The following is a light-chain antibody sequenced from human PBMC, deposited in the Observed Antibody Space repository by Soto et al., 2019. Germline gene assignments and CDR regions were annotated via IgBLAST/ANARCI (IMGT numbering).Light chain of an antibody. CDR3: QRPDSSIWT. Sequence: DIQMTQSPSSLSASVGDRVTVTCRASQSVANYLNWYQQKPGMAPKLLIYGASNLQGGVPSRFSGSGSATDFTLTISCLQPEDFATSYCQRPDSSIWTFGQGTKVEVK. V-gene: IGKV1-39*01. CDR1: QSVANY. J-gene: IGKJ1*01. CDR2: GAS.